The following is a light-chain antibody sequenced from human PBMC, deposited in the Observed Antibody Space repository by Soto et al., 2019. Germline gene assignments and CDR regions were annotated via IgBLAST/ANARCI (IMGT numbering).Light chain of an antibody. V-gene: IGLV1-40*01. CDR3: QSYGTSLSGLYV. Sequence: QSVLTQPPSVSGAPGQRVTISCTGSSSNIGAGGDVHWYRQLPGAAPKFLISDSNHRPSGVPDRFSVSKSGASASLAITGLRPEDKGEYFCQSYGTSLSGLYVFGTGTRAPS. CDR1: SSNIGAGGD. J-gene: IGLJ1*01. CDR2: DSN.